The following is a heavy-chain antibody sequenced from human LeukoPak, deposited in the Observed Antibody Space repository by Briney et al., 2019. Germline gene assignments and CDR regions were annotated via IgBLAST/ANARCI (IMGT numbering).Heavy chain of an antibody. CDR3: AREPTHRYGGWELPTLDY. V-gene: IGHV3-33*01. D-gene: IGHD2-15*01. J-gene: IGHJ4*02. Sequence: PGGSLRLSCAASGFNFGIYGMHWVRQAPGKGLEWVAVMWDDGTNEYYVDSVKGRFTISRDNAKNSLYLQMNSLRAEDTAVYYCAREPTHRYGGWELPTLDYWGQGTLVTVSS. CDR2: MWDDGTNE. CDR1: GFNFGIYG.